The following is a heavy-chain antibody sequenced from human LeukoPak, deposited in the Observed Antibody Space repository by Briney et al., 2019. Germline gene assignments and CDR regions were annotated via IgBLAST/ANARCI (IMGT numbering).Heavy chain of an antibody. D-gene: IGHD3-22*01. J-gene: IGHJ4*02. CDR3: ARVYSSLWAPSFDY. CDR2: IKQDGSEK. V-gene: IGHV3-7*05. CDR1: GFTFSNYW. Sequence: GGSLRLSCAASGFTFSNYWMNWVRQAPGKGLEWVANIKQDGSEKYYLDSVKGRFTISRDNAKNSLFLQMNSLRAEDTAVYYCARVYSSLWAPSFDYWGQGALVTVSS.